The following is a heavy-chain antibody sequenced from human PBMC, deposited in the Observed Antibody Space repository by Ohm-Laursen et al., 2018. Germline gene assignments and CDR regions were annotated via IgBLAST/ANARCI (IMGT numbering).Heavy chain of an antibody. V-gene: IGHV3-48*03. CDR1: GFTFSSYE. J-gene: IGHJ3*02. Sequence: SLRLSCAASGFTFSSYEMNWVRQAPGKGLEWVSYISSSGSTIYYADSVKGRFTISRDNAKNSLYLQMKSLRAEDTAVYYCPREYSSSSGRAFDIWGQGTMVTVSS. CDR2: ISSSGSTI. D-gene: IGHD6-6*01. CDR3: PREYSSSSGRAFDI.